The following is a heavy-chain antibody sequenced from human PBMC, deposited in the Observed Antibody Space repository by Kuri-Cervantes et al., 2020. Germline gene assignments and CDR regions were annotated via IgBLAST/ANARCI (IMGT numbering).Heavy chain of an antibody. Sequence: GESLKISCAASGFTFSTNWLHWVRHAPGKGLEWVSAISGGGGSTYYADSVKGRFTISRDNSKNTLYLQMNSLRAEDTAVYYCAKETDSGSYHDYWGQGTLVTVSS. CDR2: ISGGGGST. V-gene: IGHV3-23*01. D-gene: IGHD1-26*01. CDR1: GFTFSTNW. CDR3: AKETDSGSYHDY. J-gene: IGHJ4*02.